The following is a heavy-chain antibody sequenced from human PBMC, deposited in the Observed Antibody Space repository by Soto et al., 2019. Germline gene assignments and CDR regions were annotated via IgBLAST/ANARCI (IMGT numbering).Heavy chain of an antibody. CDR1: GYSFAGDW. Sequence: PGESLKISCNGSGYSFAGDWITWVGRKPGKGLEWMGRIDPSDSQTYYSPSFRGHVTISVTKSITTVFLQWSSLRASDTAMYYCARQIYDSDTGPNFQYYFDSWGQGTPVTVSS. CDR2: IDPSDSQT. D-gene: IGHD3-22*01. V-gene: IGHV5-10-1*01. J-gene: IGHJ4*02. CDR3: ARQIYDSDTGPNFQYYFDS.